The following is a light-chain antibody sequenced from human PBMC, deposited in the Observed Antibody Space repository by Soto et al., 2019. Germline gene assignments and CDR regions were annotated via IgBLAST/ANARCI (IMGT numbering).Light chain of an antibody. CDR3: SSYTSSSTYV. J-gene: IGLJ1*01. V-gene: IGLV2-18*02. Sequence: QSVLTQPASVSGSPGQSITISCTGTSSDVGSYNRVSRYQQPPGTAPKLMIYEVSNRPSGVPDRFSGSKSGNTASLTISGLQAEDEADYYCSSYTSSSTYVFGSGTKVTVL. CDR1: SSDVGSYNR. CDR2: EVS.